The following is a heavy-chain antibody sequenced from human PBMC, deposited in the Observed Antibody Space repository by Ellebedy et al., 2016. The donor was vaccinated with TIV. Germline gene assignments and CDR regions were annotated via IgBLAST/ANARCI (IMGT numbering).Heavy chain of an antibody. CDR3: ARVGTELVTVEEYYYYMDV. D-gene: IGHD2/OR15-2a*01. CDR1: GGSISGFY. Sequence: SETLSLTCTVSGGSISGFYWSWIRQPPGRGLEWIGYAYHSGSTDYNPSLESRVTISVDTSKNQISLRLTSVTAADTAVYYCARVGTELVTVEEYYYYMDVWGKGTTVTVSS. CDR2: AYHSGST. J-gene: IGHJ6*03. V-gene: IGHV4-59*01.